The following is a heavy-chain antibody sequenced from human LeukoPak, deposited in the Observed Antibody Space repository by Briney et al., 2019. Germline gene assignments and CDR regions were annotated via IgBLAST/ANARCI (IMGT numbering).Heavy chain of an antibody. Sequence: NPSETLSLTCTVSGGSISSYYWSWIRQPPGKGLEWIGYIYYSGSTNYNPSLKSRVTISVDTSKNQFSLKLSSVTAADTAVYYCARLGSGYAGYYYGMDVWGQGTTVTVSS. CDR2: IYYSGST. V-gene: IGHV4-59*08. D-gene: IGHD5-12*01. CDR1: GGSISSYY. J-gene: IGHJ6*02. CDR3: ARLGSGYAGYYYGMDV.